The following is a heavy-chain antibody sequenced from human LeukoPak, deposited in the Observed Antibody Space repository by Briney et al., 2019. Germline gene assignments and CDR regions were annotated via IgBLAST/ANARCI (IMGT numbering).Heavy chain of an antibody. Sequence: GGSLRLSCAASGFTFSSYEMNWVRQAPGKGLEWVSYISSSSSTIYYADSVKGRFTISRDNAKNSLYLQMNSLRAEDTAVYYCARDQGPSWYCSGGSCYGAFDYWGQGTLVTVSS. V-gene: IGHV3-48*01. CDR1: GFTFSSYE. D-gene: IGHD2-15*01. CDR3: ARDQGPSWYCSGGSCYGAFDY. J-gene: IGHJ4*02. CDR2: ISSSSSTI.